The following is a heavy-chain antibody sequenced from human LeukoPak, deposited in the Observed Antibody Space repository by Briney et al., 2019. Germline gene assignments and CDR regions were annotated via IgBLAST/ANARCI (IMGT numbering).Heavy chain of an antibody. D-gene: IGHD3-22*01. CDR2: ISGSGGST. CDR1: GFTFNSYA. V-gene: IGHV3-23*01. CDR3: AKDHYDSSGYYPDYFDY. J-gene: IGHJ4*02. Sequence: GGSLRLSCAASGFTFNSYAMSWVRQAPGKGLEWVSAISGSGGSTYYADSVKGRFTISRDNSKNTLYLQMNSLRAEDTAVYYCAKDHYDSSGYYPDYFDYWGQGTLVTVSS.